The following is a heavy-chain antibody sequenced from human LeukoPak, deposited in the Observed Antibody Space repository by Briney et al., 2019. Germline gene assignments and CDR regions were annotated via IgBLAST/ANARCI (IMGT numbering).Heavy chain of an antibody. V-gene: IGHV3-30-3*01. CDR2: TSYDGSNK. CDR3: GKEKGYPLGHGFDY. Sequence: QPGGSLRLSCAASGFTFSSYSMHWVRQAPGKGLEWVALTSYDGSNKYYADSVKGRFTISRDNSKNTLYLQMNSLRTEDTAMYYRGKEKGYPLGHGFDYLGQGTLVTVSS. D-gene: IGHD5-18*01. CDR1: GFTFSSYS. J-gene: IGHJ4*02.